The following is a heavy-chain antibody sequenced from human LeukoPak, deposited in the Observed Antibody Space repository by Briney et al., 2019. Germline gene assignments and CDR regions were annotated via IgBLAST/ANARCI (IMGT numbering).Heavy chain of an antibody. CDR2: ISAYNGNT. Sequence: GASVKVSCKASGYTFTSYGISWVRQAPGQGVEWMGWISAYNGNTNYAQKLQGRVTMTTDTSTSTAYMELRSLRSDDTAVYYCARGSDETLYYYYGMDVWGQGTTVTVSS. V-gene: IGHV1-18*01. J-gene: IGHJ6*02. CDR3: ARGSDETLYYYYGMDV. CDR1: GYTFTSYG.